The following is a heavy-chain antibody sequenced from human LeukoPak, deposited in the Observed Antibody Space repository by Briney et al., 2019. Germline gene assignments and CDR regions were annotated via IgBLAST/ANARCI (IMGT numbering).Heavy chain of an antibody. CDR1: GYRFTSYW. D-gene: IGHD6-19*01. CDR3: AGRWSSDCHDAFDI. V-gene: IGHV5-51*01. J-gene: IGHJ3*02. Sequence: GESLEISFQGSGYRFTSYWIGRGRQLPGKGLEWMGIIYPGDSDTSYSPSFQGQVTISADKAISTASLQWSSLKPSDTAMYFCAGRWSSDCHDAFDIWGQGTMVTVSS. CDR2: IYPGDSDT.